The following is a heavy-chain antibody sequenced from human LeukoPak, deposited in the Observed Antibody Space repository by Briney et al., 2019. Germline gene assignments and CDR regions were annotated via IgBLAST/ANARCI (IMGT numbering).Heavy chain of an antibody. CDR3: ARDSDGSGSYGH. D-gene: IGHD3-10*01. Sequence: SQTLSLTCTVSGGSISSGDYYWSWIRQPPGKGLEWIGYIYYSGSTYYNPSLKSRVTISVDTSKNQFSLKLSSVTAADTAVYYCARDSDGSGSYGHWGQGTLVTVSS. CDR1: GGSISSGDYY. J-gene: IGHJ4*02. CDR2: IYYSGST. V-gene: IGHV4-30-4*01.